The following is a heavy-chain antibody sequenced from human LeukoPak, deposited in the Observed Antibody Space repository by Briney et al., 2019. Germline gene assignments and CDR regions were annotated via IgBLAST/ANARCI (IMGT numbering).Heavy chain of an antibody. J-gene: IGHJ4*02. V-gene: IGHV4-59*01. CDR1: GGSIISYY. D-gene: IGHD4-23*01. Sequence: PSETLSLTCTVSGGSIISYYWSWIRQPPGKGLEWIGYIYYSGSTNYNPSLKSRVTISVDTSKNQFSLKLSFVTAADTAVYYCARLGSYGGTMIDYWGQGTLVTVSS. CDR2: IYYSGST. CDR3: ARLGSYGGTMIDY.